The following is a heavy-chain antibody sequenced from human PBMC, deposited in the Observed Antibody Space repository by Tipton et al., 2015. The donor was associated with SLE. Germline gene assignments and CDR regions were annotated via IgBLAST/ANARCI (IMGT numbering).Heavy chain of an antibody. Sequence: TLSLTCAVYGESFSGYYWTWIRQPPGKGLEWIGEVDPSGSTNYNPSLRSRVTISIDTYKNQFSLRLKSVTAADTAVYYCARGWGPWGYYFDNWGQGNLVTVSS. D-gene: IGHD1-26*01. V-gene: IGHV4-34*01. CDR3: ARGWGPWGYYFDN. J-gene: IGHJ4*02. CDR2: VDPSGST. CDR1: GESFSGYY.